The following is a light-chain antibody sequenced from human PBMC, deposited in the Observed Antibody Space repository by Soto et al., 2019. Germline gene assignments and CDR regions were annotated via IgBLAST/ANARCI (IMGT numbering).Light chain of an antibody. CDR2: GAS. Sequence: EIVMTQSPATLSVSPEERATLSCRASQSVGSNLAWYQLKPGQAPRLLIYGASTRATGIPARFSGSGSGTDFTLTISSLQSEDFAIYFCQQYNNWPPDRTFGQGTKVEIK. CDR1: QSVGSN. J-gene: IGKJ1*01. V-gene: IGKV3-15*01. CDR3: QQYNNWPPDRT.